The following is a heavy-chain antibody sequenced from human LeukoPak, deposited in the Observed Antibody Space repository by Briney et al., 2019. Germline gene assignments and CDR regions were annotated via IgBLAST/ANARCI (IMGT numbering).Heavy chain of an antibody. V-gene: IGHV3-33*07. CDR3: ARDLSYGSLDC. CDR2: IWSDGSQK. J-gene: IGHJ4*02. CDR1: GFSFKNHG. D-gene: IGHD3-9*01. Sequence: GGSLILACAASGFSFKNHGFYWVRQAPGKGLEWVAIIWSDGSQKYYADSVKGRFTTSRDNSKNTVYLQMNSLRAEDTAMYYCARDLSYGSLDCRGQGTLVTVSS.